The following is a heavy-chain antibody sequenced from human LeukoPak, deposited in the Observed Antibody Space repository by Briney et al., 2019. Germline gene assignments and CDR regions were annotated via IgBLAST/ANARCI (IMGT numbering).Heavy chain of an antibody. Sequence: PGGSLRLSCAASGFTFSSYGMHWVRQAPGKGLEWVAVISYDGSNKYYADSVKGRFTISRDNSKNTLYLQMNSLRAEDTAVYYCARTYSSGCIDYWGQGTLVTVSS. D-gene: IGHD6-19*01. CDR3: ARTYSSGCIDY. V-gene: IGHV3-30*03. CDR1: GFTFSSYG. J-gene: IGHJ4*02. CDR2: ISYDGSNK.